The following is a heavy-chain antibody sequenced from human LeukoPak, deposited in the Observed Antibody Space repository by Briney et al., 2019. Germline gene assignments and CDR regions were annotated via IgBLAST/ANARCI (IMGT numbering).Heavy chain of an antibody. Sequence: ASVNVSCKASGYTFTSYGIRWVRQPPAQGLAWMGWISAYNGNTNYPQKLQGRVTMTTDTSTSTAYMELRSLRSDDTAVYDCASGRTRWLQMGDAFDIWGQGTMVTVSS. V-gene: IGHV1-18*01. CDR2: ISAYNGNT. J-gene: IGHJ3*02. CDR1: GYTFTSYG. CDR3: ASGRTRWLQMGDAFDI. D-gene: IGHD5-24*01.